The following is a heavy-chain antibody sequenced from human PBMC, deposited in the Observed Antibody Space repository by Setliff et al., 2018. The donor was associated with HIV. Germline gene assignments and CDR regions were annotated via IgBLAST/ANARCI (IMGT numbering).Heavy chain of an antibody. CDR1: GGSISSSHDF. CDR2: ISYGGIT. J-gene: IGHJ4*02. Sequence: SLTCTVSGGSISSSHDFWNWIRQPPGKGLEWIGAISYGGITYYNPSLTSRVTISVDTSKNQFSLKVTSVTAADTAVYYCARVPGRDYYDTSGDFDYWGLGTLVTVSS. CDR3: ARVPGRDYYDTSGDFDY. D-gene: IGHD3-22*01. V-gene: IGHV4-39*07.